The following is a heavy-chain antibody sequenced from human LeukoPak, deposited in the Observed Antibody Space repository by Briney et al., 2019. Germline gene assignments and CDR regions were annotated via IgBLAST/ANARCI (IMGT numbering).Heavy chain of an antibody. V-gene: IGHV1-69*04. CDR2: IIPILGIA. Sequence: GASVKVSCKASGGTFSSYAISWVRQAPGQGLEWMGRIIPILGIANYAQKFQGRVTITADKSTSTAYMELSSLRSEDTAVYYCARDRGHDYGGNHFDYWGQGTLVTVSS. J-gene: IGHJ4*02. CDR3: ARDRGHDYGGNHFDY. D-gene: IGHD4-23*01. CDR1: GGTFSSYA.